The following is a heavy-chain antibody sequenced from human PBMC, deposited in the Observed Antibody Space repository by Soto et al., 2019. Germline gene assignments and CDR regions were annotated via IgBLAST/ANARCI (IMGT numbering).Heavy chain of an antibody. CDR1: GYTFTGYY. CDR3: ARDATYYYGSGSYLKGQFDY. CDR2: INPNSGGT. J-gene: IGHJ4*02. V-gene: IGHV1-2*04. Sequence: EASVKVSCKASGYTFTGYYMHWVRQAPGQGLEWMGWINPNSGGTNYAQKFQGWVTMTRDTSISTAYMELSRLRSDDTAVYYCARDATYYYGSGSYLKGQFDYWGQGTLVTVSS. D-gene: IGHD3-10*01.